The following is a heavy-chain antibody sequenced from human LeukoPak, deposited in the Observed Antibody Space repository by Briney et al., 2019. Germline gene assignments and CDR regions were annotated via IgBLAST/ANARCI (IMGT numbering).Heavy chain of an antibody. J-gene: IGHJ4*02. D-gene: IGHD3-16*01. V-gene: IGHV3-23*01. CDR1: GFTFSSYA. CDR2: ISGSGGST. CDR3: AKGYYDYVWGSYYFDY. Sequence: GGSLRLSCAASGFTFSSYAMSWVRQAPGKGLEWVSAISGSGGSTYYADSVKGRFTISRDNSRDTLYLQMNSLRAEDTAVYYRAKGYYDYVWGSYYFDYWGQGTLVTVSS.